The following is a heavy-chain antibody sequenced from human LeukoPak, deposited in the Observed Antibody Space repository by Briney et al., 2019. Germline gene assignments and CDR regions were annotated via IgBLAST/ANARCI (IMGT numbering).Heavy chain of an antibody. CDR2: IRSKSYGGTS. V-gene: IGHV3-49*04. CDR3: TRLCSGRTRYSDY. J-gene: IGHJ4*02. Sequence: PPGGTLRLSCAASGVNFGDYAHSWVRQAPGKGRERVGFIRSKSYGGTSDYAASMEGRFSIARDDSKSIAYLQMNSLKPEDTAVSYCTRLCSGRTRYSDYWGQGTLVTVSS. D-gene: IGHD2-15*01. CDR1: GVNFGDYA.